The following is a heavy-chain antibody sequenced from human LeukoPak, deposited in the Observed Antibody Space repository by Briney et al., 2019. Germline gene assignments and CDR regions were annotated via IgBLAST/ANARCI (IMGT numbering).Heavy chain of an antibody. CDR2: IKRDGGEK. V-gene: IGHV3-7*04. J-gene: IGHJ4*02. Sequence: GGSLRLSCAASGFTISNYWMSWVRQAPGKGLEWVANIKRDGGEKYYVDSVKGRFTISRDNAKNSLYLQMNTLRAEDTAVYYCARGRGWTYDSWGRGTLVTVSS. D-gene: IGHD3/OR15-3a*01. CDR1: GFTISNYW. CDR3: ARGRGWTYDS.